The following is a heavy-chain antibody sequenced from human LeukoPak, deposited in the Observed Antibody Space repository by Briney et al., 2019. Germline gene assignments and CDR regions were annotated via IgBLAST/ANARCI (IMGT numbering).Heavy chain of an antibody. D-gene: IGHD4-11*01. J-gene: IGHJ4*02. CDR2: ISGSGGST. V-gene: IGHV3-23*01. CDR1: GCTFSSYA. CDR3: AKEDFTVTTRFFEY. Sequence: PGGSLRLSCAASGCTFSSYAMSWVRQAPGKGLEWVSAISGSGGSTYYADSVKGRFTISRDKSKNTLYLQMNSLRAEDTALYYCAKEDFTVTTRFFEYWGQGTLVTVSS.